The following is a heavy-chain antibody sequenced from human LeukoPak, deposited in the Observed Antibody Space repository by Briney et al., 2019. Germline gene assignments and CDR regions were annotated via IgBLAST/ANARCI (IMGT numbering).Heavy chain of an antibody. CDR2: INSDGSST. J-gene: IGHJ4*02. CDR3: ARGPAYYFDTSGYHSGY. Sequence: GGSLRLSCAASGFTFTTYWMHWVRQAPGKGLVWVSRINSDGSSTNYAYSMKGRFTISRDKAKNTLYLQMNSLRADDTAVYYCARGPAYYFDTSGYHSGYWGQGTLVTVSS. D-gene: IGHD3-22*01. CDR1: GFTFTTYW. V-gene: IGHV3-74*01.